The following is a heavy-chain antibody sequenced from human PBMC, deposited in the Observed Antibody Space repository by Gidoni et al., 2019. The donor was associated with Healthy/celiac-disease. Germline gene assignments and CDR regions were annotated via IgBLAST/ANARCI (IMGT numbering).Heavy chain of an antibody. CDR3: ARGPRSRLAQTAIGAFDI. J-gene: IGHJ3*02. CDR2: INHSGST. V-gene: IGHV4-34*01. D-gene: IGHD2-21*02. CDR1: GGSFSGYY. Sequence: QVQLQQWGAGLLKPSETLSLTCAVYGGSFSGYYWSWIRQPPGKGLEWIGEINHSGSTNYNPSLKSRVTISVDTSKNQFSLKLSSVTAADTAVYYCARGPRSRLAQTAIGAFDIWGQGTMVTVSS.